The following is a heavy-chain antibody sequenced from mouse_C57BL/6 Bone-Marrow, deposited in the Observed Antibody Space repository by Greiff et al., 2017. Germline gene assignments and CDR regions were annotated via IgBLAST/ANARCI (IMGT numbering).Heavy chain of an antibody. D-gene: IGHD1-1*01. Sequence: QVQLQQPGAELVKPGASVKLSCKASGYTFTSYWMHWVKQRPGQGLEWIGMIHPNSGSTNYNEKFKSKATLTVYKSSSTAYMQLSSLTSEDSAVYYCARENWNYYGSTLDYWGQGTTLTVSS. J-gene: IGHJ2*01. CDR1: GYTFTSYW. CDR3: ARENWNYYGSTLDY. V-gene: IGHV1-64*01. CDR2: IHPNSGST.